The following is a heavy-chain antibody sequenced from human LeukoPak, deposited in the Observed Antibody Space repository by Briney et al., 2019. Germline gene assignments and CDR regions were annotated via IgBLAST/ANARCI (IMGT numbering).Heavy chain of an antibody. CDR3: ARGHRIVATTRPYYYGMDV. J-gene: IGHJ6*02. CDR2: INPSGGST. D-gene: IGHD5-12*01. Sequence: ASVKVSCKASGYTFTSYYMHWVRQAPGQGLEWMEIINPSGGSTSYAQKFQGRVTMTRNTSISTAYMELSSLRSEDTAVYYCARGHRIVATTRPYYYGMDVWGQGTTVTVSS. V-gene: IGHV1-46*01. CDR1: GYTFTSYY.